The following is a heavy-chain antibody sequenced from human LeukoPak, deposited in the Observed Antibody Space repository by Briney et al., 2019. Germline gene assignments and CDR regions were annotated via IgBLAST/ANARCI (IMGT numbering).Heavy chain of an antibody. V-gene: IGHV3-48*02. CDR2: ITGSSDFI. CDR3: AGDHAYAFDF. D-gene: IGHD2-2*01. J-gene: IGHJ4*02. Sequence: GGSLRLSCAASGFTFSSYPMNWVRQAPGKGLEWVSYITGSSDFIHYADSVKGRFTISRDSAKNSLYLQMNSLRDEDTAVYYCAGDHAYAFDFWGQGTLVTVSS. CDR1: GFTFSSYP.